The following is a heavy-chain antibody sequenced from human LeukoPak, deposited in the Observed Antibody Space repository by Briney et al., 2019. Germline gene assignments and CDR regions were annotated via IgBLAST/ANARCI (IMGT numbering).Heavy chain of an antibody. CDR2: ISYDGSNK. Sequence: GGSLRLSCAASGFTFSSYGMHWVRQAPGKGLEWVAVISYDGSNKCYAGSVKGRFTISRDNSKNTLYLQMNSLRAEDTAVYYCAADGVEDMDVWGKGTTVTVSS. CDR3: AADGVEDMDV. V-gene: IGHV3-30*03. J-gene: IGHJ6*04. D-gene: IGHD3-16*01. CDR1: GFTFSSYG.